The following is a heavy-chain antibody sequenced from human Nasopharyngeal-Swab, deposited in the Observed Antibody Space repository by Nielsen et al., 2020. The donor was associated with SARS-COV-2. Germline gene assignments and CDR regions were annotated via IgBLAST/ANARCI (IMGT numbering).Heavy chain of an antibody. D-gene: IGHD2-2*01. J-gene: IGHJ6*03. CDR2: ISSSSSTI. Sequence: WIRQPPGKGLEWVSYISSSSSTIYYADSVKGRFTISRDNSKNSLYLQMNSLRTEDTALYYCANAHCSSTSCYHRGGPMDVWGKGTTVTVSS. CDR3: ANAHCSSTSCYHRGGPMDV. V-gene: IGHV3-11*01.